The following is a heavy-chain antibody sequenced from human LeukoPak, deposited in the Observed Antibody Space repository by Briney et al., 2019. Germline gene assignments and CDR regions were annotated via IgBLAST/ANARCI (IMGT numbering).Heavy chain of an antibody. V-gene: IGHV7-4-1*02. CDR3: ARDPMVRGVIITANHWFDP. Sequence: PGASVKVSCKASGYTFTSYAMNGVRQAPGQGLEWMVWINTNTWNPTYAQGFTGRFVFSLDTSVSTAYLQISSLKAEDTAVYYCARDPMVRGVIITANHWFDPWGQGTLVTVSS. CDR1: GYTFTSYA. J-gene: IGHJ5*02. D-gene: IGHD3-10*01. CDR2: INTNTWNP.